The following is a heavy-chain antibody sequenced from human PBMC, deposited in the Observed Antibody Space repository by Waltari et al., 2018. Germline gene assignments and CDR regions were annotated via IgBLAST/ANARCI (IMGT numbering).Heavy chain of an antibody. D-gene: IGHD2-21*02. CDR2: SNHSGST. Sequence: QVQLQQWGAGLLKPSETLSLTCAVYGGSFSGYYWSWIRQPPGKGLEWIGESNHSGSTNYNPSLKSRVTIAVDTSKNQFSLKLSSVTAADTAVYYCARGHYDGVVVTAIPTRTYGMDVWGQGTTVTVSS. V-gene: IGHV4-34*01. CDR1: GGSFSGYY. J-gene: IGHJ6*02. CDR3: ARGHYDGVVVTAIPTRTYGMDV.